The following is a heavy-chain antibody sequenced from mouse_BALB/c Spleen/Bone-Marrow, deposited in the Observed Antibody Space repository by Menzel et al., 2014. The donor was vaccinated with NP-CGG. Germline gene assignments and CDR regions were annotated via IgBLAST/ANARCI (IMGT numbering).Heavy chain of an antibody. J-gene: IGHJ3*01. CDR3: ARSACYRSLFAY. D-gene: IGHD2-14*01. Sequence: QVQLKESGAELARPGASVKMSCKASGYTFTSYTMHWVKQRPGQGLEWIAYINPSSGYANYNQKFKDKATLTADKSSSTGYRQLSSLTSEDSAVYYCARSACYRSLFAYWGQGTPVTVFA. CDR1: GYTFTSYT. V-gene: IGHV1-4*01. CDR2: INPSSGYA.